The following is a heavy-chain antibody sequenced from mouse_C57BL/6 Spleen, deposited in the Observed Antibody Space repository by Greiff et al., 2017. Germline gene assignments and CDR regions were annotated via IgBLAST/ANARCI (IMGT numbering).Heavy chain of an antibody. V-gene: IGHV1-26*01. J-gene: IGHJ2*01. CDR1: GYTFTDYY. Sequence: EVQLQQSGPELVKPGASVKISCKASGYTFTDYYMNWVKQSPGKSLEWIGDINPNNGGTSYNQKFKGKATLTVDKSSSTAYMELRSLTSEDSAVYYCARERRGGYDFDYWGQGTTLTVSS. CDR2: INPNNGGT. D-gene: IGHD2-14*01. CDR3: ARERRGGYDFDY.